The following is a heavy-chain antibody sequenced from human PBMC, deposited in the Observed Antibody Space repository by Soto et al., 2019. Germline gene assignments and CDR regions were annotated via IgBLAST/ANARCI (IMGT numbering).Heavy chain of an antibody. Sequence: GGSLRLSCAASGFTFSTYSMHWVRQAPGKGLEWVSSIGTRSDIYYAYSVKGRFTISRDNTKNSLSLQMNSQRGEDTGVYYCAREETAWPLDYGLDVWGQATKVTVS. J-gene: IGHJ6*02. CDR2: IGTRSDI. V-gene: IGHV3-21*01. CDR3: AREETAWPLDYGLDV. D-gene: IGHD2-21*02. CDR1: GFTFSTYS.